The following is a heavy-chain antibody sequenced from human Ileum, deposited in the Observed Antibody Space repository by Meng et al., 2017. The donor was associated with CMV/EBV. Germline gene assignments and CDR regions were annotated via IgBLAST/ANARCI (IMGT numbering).Heavy chain of an antibody. D-gene: IGHD3-16*01. CDR3: ARLLRGYDSVGWFDP. CDR1: GDFVSSGPYY. Sequence: SGDFVSSGPYYWNWIRQPPGKGLEWIGYLHHSGDTNYNPSLKSRVTMSRDRSKNQFSLRLRSVTAADTAVYFCARLLRGYDSVGWFDPWGQGTLVTVSS. V-gene: IGHV4-61*07. J-gene: IGHJ5*02. CDR2: LHHSGDT.